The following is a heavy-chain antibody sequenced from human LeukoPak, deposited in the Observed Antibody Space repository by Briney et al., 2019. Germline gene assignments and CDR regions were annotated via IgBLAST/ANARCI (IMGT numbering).Heavy chain of an antibody. J-gene: IGHJ4*02. V-gene: IGHV3-30*04. CDR1: GFTFSSYA. Sequence: GRSLRLSCAASGFTFSSYAMHWVSQAPGKGLEWVAVISYDGSKKYYADSVKGRFTISRDNSKNTLYLQMNSLRAEETAVYFCARVNYDILTGFSRAHYFDYWGQGTLVTVSS. CDR2: ISYDGSKK. D-gene: IGHD3-9*01. CDR3: ARVNYDILTGFSRAHYFDY.